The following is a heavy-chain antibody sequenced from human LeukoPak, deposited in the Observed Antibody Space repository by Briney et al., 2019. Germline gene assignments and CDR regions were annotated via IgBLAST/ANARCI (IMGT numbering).Heavy chain of an antibody. CDR1: GGSFSGYY. V-gene: IGHV4-34*01. CDR3: ARGRGYYGSQTPLSPFDY. J-gene: IGHJ4*02. D-gene: IGHD3-10*01. CDR2: INHSGST. Sequence: PSKTLSLTCAVYGGSFSGYYWSWIRQPPGKGLEWVGEINHSGSTNYNPSLKSRVTISVDTSKNQFSLKLSSVTAADTAVYYCARGRGYYGSQTPLSPFDYWGQGTLVTVSS.